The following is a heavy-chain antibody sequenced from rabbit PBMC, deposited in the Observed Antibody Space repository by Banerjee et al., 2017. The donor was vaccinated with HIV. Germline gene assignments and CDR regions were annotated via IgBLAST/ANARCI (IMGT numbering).Heavy chain of an antibody. CDR3: ARNADYGSYTWTTLDL. CDR2: IYAGSSGST. D-gene: IGHD5-1*01. V-gene: IGHV1S45*01. J-gene: IGHJ6*01. CDR1: GFSFSSSYW. Sequence: EESGGGLVQPEGSLTLTCTASGFSFSSSYWICWVRQAPGKGLEWIGCIYAGSSGSTAYASWAKGRFTISKTSTTVTLQMTTLTAADTATYFCARNADYGSYTWTTLDLWGPGTLVTVS.